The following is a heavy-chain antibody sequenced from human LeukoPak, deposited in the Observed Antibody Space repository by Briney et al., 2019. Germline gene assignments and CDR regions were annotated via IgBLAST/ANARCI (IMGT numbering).Heavy chain of an antibody. V-gene: IGHV1-3*01. Sequence: GTSVTVSCKASGYTFTSYAMHWVGQAHGQRLEWMGWINAGNGNTKYSQKFQGRVTITRDTSASTAYMELSSLRSEDTAVYYCARVAGYCSSTSRYAVGGWFDPWGQGTQVTVSS. D-gene: IGHD2-2*01. CDR3: ARVAGYCSSTSRYAVGGWFDP. CDR1: GYTFTSYA. J-gene: IGHJ5*02. CDR2: INAGNGNT.